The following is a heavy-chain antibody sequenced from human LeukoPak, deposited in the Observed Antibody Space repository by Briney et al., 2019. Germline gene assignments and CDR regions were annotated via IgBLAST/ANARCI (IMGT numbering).Heavy chain of an antibody. CDR1: GFTFSGSA. CDR2: IRSKADSHAT. Sequence: GGSLRLSCAASGFTFSGSAVHWVRQASGKGLEWVGHIRSKADSHATAYAASVQGRFTISRDDSNNTAYLHMNSLKIEDAAVSFCSRHLYSSAWYEENWGQGTLVTVS. CDR3: SRHLYSSAWYEEN. V-gene: IGHV3-73*01. D-gene: IGHD6-19*01. J-gene: IGHJ4*02.